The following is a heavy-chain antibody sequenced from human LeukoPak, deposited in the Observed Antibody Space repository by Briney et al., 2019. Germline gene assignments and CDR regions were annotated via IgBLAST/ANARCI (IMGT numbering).Heavy chain of an antibody. Sequence: PGRSLRLSCAASGFTFSTYAMHWVRQAPGKGLEWVAVISYDGSNKYYADSVKGRFTISRDNSKKTLYLQVSSLRAEDTAVYYCARASAGAGTYDYYYAMDVWGQGTTVTVSS. CDR3: ARASAGAGTYDYYYAMDV. V-gene: IGHV3-30-3*01. CDR1: GFTFSTYA. D-gene: IGHD6-19*01. J-gene: IGHJ6*02. CDR2: ISYDGSNK.